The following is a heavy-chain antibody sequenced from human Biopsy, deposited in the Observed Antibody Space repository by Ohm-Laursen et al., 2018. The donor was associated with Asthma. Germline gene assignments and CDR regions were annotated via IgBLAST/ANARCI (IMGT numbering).Heavy chain of an antibody. CDR1: RGTFSSYA. V-gene: IGHV1-69*13. Sequence: GASVKASCKAPRGTFSSYAISWARQAPGQGLEWMGGIMAVFGTANYAQKFQGRVTITADESTSTAYMELSSLRSEDTAVYYCARASRAAMVTTLYYGMDVWGQGTTVTVSS. CDR2: IMAVFGTA. D-gene: IGHD5-18*01. CDR3: ARASRAAMVTTLYYGMDV. J-gene: IGHJ6*02.